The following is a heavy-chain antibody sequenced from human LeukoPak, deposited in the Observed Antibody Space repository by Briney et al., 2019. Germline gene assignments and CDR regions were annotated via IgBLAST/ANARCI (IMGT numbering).Heavy chain of an antibody. J-gene: IGHJ6*04. D-gene: IGHD3-9*01. CDR1: GFTFSSYS. CDR3: ARDMPSPYYDILTGYYNCNYYYYYGMDV. V-gene: IGHV3-21*01. CDR2: ISSSSSYI. Sequence: GGSLRLSCAASGFTFSSYSMNWVRQAPGKGLEWVPSISSSSSYIYYADSVKGRFTISRDNAKNSLYLQMNSLRAEDTAVYYCARDMPSPYYDILTGYYNCNYYYYYGMDVWGKGTTVTVSS.